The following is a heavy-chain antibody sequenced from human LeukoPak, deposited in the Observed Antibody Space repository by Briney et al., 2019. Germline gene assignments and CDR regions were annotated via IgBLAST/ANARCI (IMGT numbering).Heavy chain of an antibody. J-gene: IGHJ4*02. V-gene: IGHV3-66*02. Sequence: PRGSLRLSSAASVVTSNYMTWVPRAAGTRLEWASIIYNGGTTCYADSVKGRFTISRDNSKSTLFVQLQMKSLRTNAVALYYCAGGGEATRSLAYWGQGALVTVSS. CDR1: VVTSNY. D-gene: IGHD3-16*01. CDR2: IYNGGTT. CDR3: AGGGEATRSLAY.